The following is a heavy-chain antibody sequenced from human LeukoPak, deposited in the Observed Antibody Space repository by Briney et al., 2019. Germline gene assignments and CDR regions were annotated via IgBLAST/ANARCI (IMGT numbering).Heavy chain of an antibody. CDR2: IYYSGST. Sequence: SETLSLTCTVSGGSISSSSYYWGWIRQPPGKGLEWIGSIYYSGSTYYNPSLKSRVTISVDTSKNQFSLKLSSVTAADTAVYYCARHIGYCSSTSCPYYYCYHMDVWGKGTTVTVSS. CDR1: GGSISSSSYY. V-gene: IGHV4-39*01. CDR3: ARHIGYCSSTSCPYYYCYHMDV. D-gene: IGHD2-2*01. J-gene: IGHJ6*03.